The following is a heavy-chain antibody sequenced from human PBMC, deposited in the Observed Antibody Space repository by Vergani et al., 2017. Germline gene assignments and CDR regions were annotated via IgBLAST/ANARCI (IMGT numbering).Heavy chain of an antibody. V-gene: IGHV3-30*02. CDR1: GFTFSSYG. Sequence: QVQLVESGGGVVQPGGSLRLSCAASGFTFSSYGMHWVRQAPGKGLEWVAFIRYDGSNKYYADSVKGRFTISRDNSKNTLYLQMNSLRAEDTAVYYCAKLVSTKEGNQERLDDWGQGTLVTVSS. D-gene: IGHD2-15*01. CDR3: AKLVSTKEGNQERLDD. CDR2: IRYDGSNK. J-gene: IGHJ4*02.